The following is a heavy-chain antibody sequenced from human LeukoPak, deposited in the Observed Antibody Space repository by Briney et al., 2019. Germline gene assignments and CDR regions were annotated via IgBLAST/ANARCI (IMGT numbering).Heavy chain of an antibody. J-gene: IGHJ5*02. V-gene: IGHV1-2*02. CDR1: GYTFTGYY. Sequence: ASVKVSCKSSGYTFTGYYMHWVRQAPGQGLEWMGWINPNSGGTNYAQRFQGRVTMTRDTSISTAYMELSRLRSDDTAVYYCGREYYDSSGSWFDPWGQGTLITVSS. CDR2: INPNSGGT. CDR3: GREYYDSSGSWFDP. D-gene: IGHD3-22*01.